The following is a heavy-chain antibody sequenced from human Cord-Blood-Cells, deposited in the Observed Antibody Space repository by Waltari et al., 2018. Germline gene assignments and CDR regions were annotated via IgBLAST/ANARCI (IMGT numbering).Heavy chain of an antibody. D-gene: IGHD3-22*01. CDR1: GYSISSGYY. CDR3: ARVGYYDSSGYYLHLFDY. CDR2: IYHSGST. J-gene: IGHJ4*02. V-gene: IGHV4-38-2*01. Sequence: QVQLQESGPGLVKPSETLSLTCAVSGYSISSGYYWGWIRQPPGKGLEWIGSIYHSGSTSYNPSLKRRVTISVDTSKNQFSLKLSSVTAADTAVYYCARVGYYDSSGYYLHLFDYWGQGTLVTVSS.